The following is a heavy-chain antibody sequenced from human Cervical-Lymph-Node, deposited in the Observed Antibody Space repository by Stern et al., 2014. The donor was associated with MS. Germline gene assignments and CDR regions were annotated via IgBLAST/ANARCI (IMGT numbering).Heavy chain of an antibody. CDR3: ARWAYSSGWYNWFDP. Sequence: QVQLQESGPGLVKPSETLSLTCTVSGGSISSSSYYWGWIRQPPGKGLEWIGSIYYSGSTYYNPSLKSRVTISVDPPKNQFSRKLSSVTAADTAVYYCARWAYSSGWYNWFDPWGQGTLVTVSS. V-gene: IGHV4-39*01. J-gene: IGHJ5*02. D-gene: IGHD3-22*01. CDR1: GGSISSSSYY. CDR2: IYYSGST.